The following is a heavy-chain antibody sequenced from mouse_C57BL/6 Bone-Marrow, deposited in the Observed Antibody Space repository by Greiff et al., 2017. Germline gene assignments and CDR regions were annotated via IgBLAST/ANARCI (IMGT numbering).Heavy chain of an antibody. CDR2: INPYNGGT. V-gene: IGHV1-19*01. CDR1: GYTFTDYY. CDR3: ASEDGYYAWFAY. Sequence: VQLQQSGPVLVKPGASVKMSCKASGYTFTDYYMNWVKQSPGKSLEWIGVINPYNGGTSYNQKFKGKATLTVDKSSSTAYMELNSLTSEDSAVYYCASEDGYYAWFAYWGQGTLVTVSA. D-gene: IGHD2-3*01. J-gene: IGHJ3*01.